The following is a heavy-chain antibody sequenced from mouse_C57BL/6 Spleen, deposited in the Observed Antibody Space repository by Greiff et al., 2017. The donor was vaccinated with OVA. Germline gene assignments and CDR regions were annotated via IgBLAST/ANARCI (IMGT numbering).Heavy chain of an antibody. CDR2: IDPSDSYT. J-gene: IGHJ2*01. CDR3: ARPLLRYFDY. D-gene: IGHD1-1*01. CDR1: GYTFTSYW. Sequence: QVQLQQPGAELVRPGTSVKSSCKASGYTFTSYWMHWVKQRPGQGLEWIGVIDPSDSYTNYNQKFKGKATLTVDTSSSTAYMQLSSLTSEDSAVYYCARPLLRYFDYWGQGTTLTVSS. V-gene: IGHV1-59*01.